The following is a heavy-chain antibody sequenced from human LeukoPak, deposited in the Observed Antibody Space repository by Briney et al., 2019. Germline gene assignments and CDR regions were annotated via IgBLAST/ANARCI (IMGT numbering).Heavy chain of an antibody. CDR3: ARDNGNYYDSSGYQGGLDY. D-gene: IGHD3-22*01. J-gene: IGHJ4*02. Sequence: ASVKVSCKASGYTFTSYYMHWVRQAPGQGLEWMGLINPSGGSTSYARKFQGRVTMTRDTSTSTVYMELSSLRSEDTAVYYCARDNGNYYDSSGYQGGLDYWGQGTLVTVSS. CDR1: GYTFTSYY. CDR2: INPSGGST. V-gene: IGHV1-46*01.